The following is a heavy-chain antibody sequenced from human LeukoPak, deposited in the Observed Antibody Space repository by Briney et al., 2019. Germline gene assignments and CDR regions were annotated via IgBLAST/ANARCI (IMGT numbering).Heavy chain of an antibody. J-gene: IGHJ4*02. CDR2: ISGSGGST. Sequence: GGSLRLSCAASGFTFSSYAMSWVRQAPGKGLEWVSAISGSGGSTYYADSVKGRFTISRDNSKNTLYLQMNSLRVEDTAVYHCAKYTGYYFDYWGQGVLVTVPS. CDR3: AKYTGYYFDY. D-gene: IGHD2-15*01. CDR1: GFTFSSYA. V-gene: IGHV3-23*01.